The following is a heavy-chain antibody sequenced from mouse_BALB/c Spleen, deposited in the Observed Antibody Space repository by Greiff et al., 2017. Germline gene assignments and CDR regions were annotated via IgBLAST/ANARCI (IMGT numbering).Heavy chain of an antibody. V-gene: IGHV2-9*02. D-gene: IGHD2-3*01. J-gene: IGHJ3*01. CDR1: GFSLTSYG. CDR3: ARDGGWLLLTIAY. Sequence: QVQLQESGPGLVAPSQSLSITCTVSGFSLTSYGVHWVRQPPGKGLEWLGVIWAGGSTNYNSALMSRLSISKDNSKSQVFLKMNSLQTDDTAMYYCARDGGWLLLTIAYWGQGTLVTVSA. CDR2: IWAGGST.